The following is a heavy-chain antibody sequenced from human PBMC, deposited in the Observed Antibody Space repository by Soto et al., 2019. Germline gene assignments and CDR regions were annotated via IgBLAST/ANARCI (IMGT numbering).Heavy chain of an antibody. Sequence: SETLSLTCSVSGAALNSGNYYWSWIRQVPGKGLEWIGYIYVTGAVDYNPSLRDRITISQDTSERQFSLNLRLVTAADTAVYYCARLRIATNNYKWFDPWGQGTLVTVSS. CDR3: ARLRIATNNYKWFDP. D-gene: IGHD2-21*01. J-gene: IGHJ5*02. V-gene: IGHV4-31*03. CDR1: GAALNSGNYY. CDR2: IYVTGAV.